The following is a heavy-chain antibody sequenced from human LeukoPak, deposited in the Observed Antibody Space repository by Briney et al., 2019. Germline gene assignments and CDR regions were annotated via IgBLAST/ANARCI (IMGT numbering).Heavy chain of an antibody. Sequence: GGSLRLSCAASGLSLTSYWMSWVRQAQGEGLEWVANINQVGSEKYYVDSVKGRFTISRDHAKNSLYMQMNSLRAEDTAVYYRAKYQVSIAAAGIVRWFDPGGQGTLVTVSS. CDR3: AKYQVSIAAAGIVRWFDP. J-gene: IGHJ5*02. D-gene: IGHD6-13*01. V-gene: IGHV3-7*01. CDR2: INQVGSEK. CDR1: GLSLTSYW.